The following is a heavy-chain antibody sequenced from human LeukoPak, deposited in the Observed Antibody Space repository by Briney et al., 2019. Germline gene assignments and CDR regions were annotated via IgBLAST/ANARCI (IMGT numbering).Heavy chain of an antibody. CDR3: ARPVYRGNGLINY. Sequence: GGSLRLSCAASGFTFSSYWMSWVRQAPGKGLEWVANIKQDGSEKYYVDSVKGRFTISRDNAKNSLYLQMNSLRAEDTAVYYCARPVYRGNGLINYWGQGTLVTVSS. D-gene: IGHD4-23*01. CDR1: GFTFSSYW. V-gene: IGHV3-7*01. J-gene: IGHJ4*02. CDR2: IKQDGSEK.